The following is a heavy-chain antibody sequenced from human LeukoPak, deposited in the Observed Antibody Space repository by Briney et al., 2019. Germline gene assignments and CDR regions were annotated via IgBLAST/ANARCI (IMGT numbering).Heavy chain of an antibody. D-gene: IGHD5-12*01. J-gene: IGHJ4*02. CDR1: GFTFTNYA. CDR3: ARYDGEATNLYLDY. Sequence: PGGSLRLSCAASGFTFTNYAMSWVRQAPGKGLEWVSAISGGGSRTYYADSVKGRFSISRDNSRNTLHLLMNSLRPEDTAVYYCARYDGEATNLYLDYWGQGTPVTVSS. CDR2: ISGGGSRT. V-gene: IGHV3-23*01.